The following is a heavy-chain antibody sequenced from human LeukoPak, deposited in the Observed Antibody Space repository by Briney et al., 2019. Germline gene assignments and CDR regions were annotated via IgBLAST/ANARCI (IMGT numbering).Heavy chain of an antibody. CDR1: GFTFSNYW. V-gene: IGHV3-7*01. CDR3: ARHYDSSGYYPDTNFDY. CDR2: IKEDGSDK. Sequence: GGSLRLSCAASGFTFSNYWMTWVRQAPGKGLEWVANIKEDGSDKYYVDSVKGRFIISRDNAKNSLYLQMNSLRAEDTAVYYCARHYDSSGYYPDTNFDYWGQGTLVTVSS. J-gene: IGHJ4*02. D-gene: IGHD3-22*01.